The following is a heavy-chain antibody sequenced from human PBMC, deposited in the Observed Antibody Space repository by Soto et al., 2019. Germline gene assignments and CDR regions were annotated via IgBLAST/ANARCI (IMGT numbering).Heavy chain of an antibody. J-gene: IGHJ4*02. CDR3: ERDCVGAAGTPDY. V-gene: IGHV1-18*01. Sequence: QVQLVQSGAEVKKPGASVKVSCKASGYTFTSYGISWVRQAPGQGLEWMGWISAYNGNTNSAQKLQGRVNMTPDTASRTAYMEPRGLRADDPAVYYCERDCVGAAGTPDYWGQGTLVTVAS. CDR2: ISAYNGNT. CDR1: GYTFTSYG. D-gene: IGHD6-13*01.